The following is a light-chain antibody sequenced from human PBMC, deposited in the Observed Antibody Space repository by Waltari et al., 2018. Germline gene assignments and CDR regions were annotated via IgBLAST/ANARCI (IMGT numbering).Light chain of an antibody. J-gene: IGLJ2*01. CDR3: CSYAGSSILI. CDR2: EVT. CDR1: SSDVGSYNL. Sequence: QSALTQPASVSGSPGQSITISCTGTSSDVGSYNLVSWYQHHPGKAPNLMIYEVTKRPSWVSNRFSGSKSGNTASLTISGLQAEDEADYYCCSYAGSSILIFGGGTKLTVL. V-gene: IGLV2-23*02.